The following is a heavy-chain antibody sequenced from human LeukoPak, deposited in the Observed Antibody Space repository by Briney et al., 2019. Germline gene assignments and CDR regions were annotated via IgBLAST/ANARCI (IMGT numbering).Heavy chain of an antibody. Sequence: SVKVSCEASGGTFSSYAISWVRQAPGQGLEWMGGIIPIFGTANYAQKFQGRVTITADESTSTAYMELSSLRSEDTAVYYCAKLNLVDTWEWDYYFDYWGQGTLVTVSS. D-gene: IGHD1-26*01. J-gene: IGHJ4*02. CDR1: GGTFSSYA. CDR3: AKLNLVDTWEWDYYFDY. V-gene: IGHV1-69*13. CDR2: IIPIFGTA.